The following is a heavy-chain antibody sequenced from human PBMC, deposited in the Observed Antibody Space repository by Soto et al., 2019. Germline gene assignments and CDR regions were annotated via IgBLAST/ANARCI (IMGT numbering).Heavy chain of an antibody. CDR1: GFTFSSYA. J-gene: IGHJ5*02. Sequence: PGGSLRLSCAASGFTFSSYAMHWVRQAPGKGLEYVSAISSNGGSTYYANSVKGRFTISRDNSKNTLYLQMGSLRAEDMAVYYCAREGLDDFWSGPPTGWFDPWGQGTLVTVSS. CDR3: AREGLDDFWSGPPTGWFDP. CDR2: ISSNGGST. D-gene: IGHD3-3*01. V-gene: IGHV3-64*01.